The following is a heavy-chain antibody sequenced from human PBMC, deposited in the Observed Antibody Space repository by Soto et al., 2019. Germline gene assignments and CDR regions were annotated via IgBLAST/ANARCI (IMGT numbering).Heavy chain of an antibody. CDR3: ARDPETGDRNYYYGMGV. CDR1: GFTFSSYA. J-gene: IGHJ6*02. D-gene: IGHD7-27*01. Sequence: GGSLRLSCAASGFTFSSYAMHWVRQAPGKGLEWVAVISYDGSNKYYADSVKGRFTISRDNSKNTLYLQMNSLRAEDTAVYYCARDPETGDRNYYYGMGVWGQGTTVTVSS. V-gene: IGHV3-30-3*01. CDR2: ISYDGSNK.